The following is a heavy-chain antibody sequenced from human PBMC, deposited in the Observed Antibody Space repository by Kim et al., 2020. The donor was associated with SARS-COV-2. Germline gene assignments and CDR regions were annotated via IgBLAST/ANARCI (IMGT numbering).Heavy chain of an antibody. CDR2: ST. Sequence: STANADSVKVRFTISRDSTKDTLYLQPNSLRAGDKALYYCARESSRRADYWGQGTLVTVSS. D-gene: IGHD2-2*01. V-gene: IGHV3-23*01. J-gene: IGHJ4*02. CDR3: ARESSRRADY.